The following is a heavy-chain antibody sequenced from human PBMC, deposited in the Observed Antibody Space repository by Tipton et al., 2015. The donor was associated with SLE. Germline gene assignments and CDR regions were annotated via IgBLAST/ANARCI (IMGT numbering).Heavy chain of an antibody. CDR1: GFTFRDYT. CDR3: ARVIAAPPYGMDV. J-gene: IGHJ6*02. D-gene: IGHD6-13*01. V-gene: IGHV3-30*04. CDR2: ISYDGTNK. Sequence: SLRLSCAASGFTFRDYTLHWVRQAPGKGLEWVAVISYDGTNKYYADSVEGRFTISRDNSKNTLYLQMNSLRPEDTAVYYCARVIAAPPYGMDVWGQGTTVTVSS.